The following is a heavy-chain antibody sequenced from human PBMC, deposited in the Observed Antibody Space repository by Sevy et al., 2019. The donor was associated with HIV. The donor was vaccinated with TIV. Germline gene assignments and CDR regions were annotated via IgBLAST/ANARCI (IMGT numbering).Heavy chain of an antibody. CDR2: INQDGSEK. CDR3: ARGGCSSTRCYQVGDWFDP. Sequence: GGSLRLSCAASGFMFSSYWMSWVRQAPGKGLEWVANINQDGSEKHYVDSVKGRFSISRDNAKNSLYLQMNNPRVEDTAVYYCARGGCSSTRCYQVGDWFDPWGQGTLVTVSS. V-gene: IGHV3-7*01. D-gene: IGHD2-2*01. J-gene: IGHJ5*02. CDR1: GFMFSSYW.